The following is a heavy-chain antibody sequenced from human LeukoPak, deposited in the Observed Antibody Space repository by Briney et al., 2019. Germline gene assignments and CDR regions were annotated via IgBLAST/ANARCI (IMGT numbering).Heavy chain of an antibody. V-gene: IGHV4-61*01. D-gene: IGHD3-10*01. CDR2: IYYSGST. Sequence: SETLSLTCTVSGGSISSSSYYWSWIRQPPGKGLEWIGYIYYSGSTNYNPSLKSRVTISVDTSKNQFSLKLSSVTAADTAVYYCARVLGFSGRFGELDDYYFDYWGQGTLVTVSS. CDR1: GGSISSSSYY. J-gene: IGHJ4*02. CDR3: ARVLGFSGRFGELDDYYFDY.